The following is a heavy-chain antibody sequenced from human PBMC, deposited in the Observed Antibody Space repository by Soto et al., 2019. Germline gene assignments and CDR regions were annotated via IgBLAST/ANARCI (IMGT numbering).Heavy chain of an antibody. Sequence: EVQLVESGGGLVQPGGSLRLSCAASGFTFNNYWMHWVRQAPGKGLEWVSRVRGDETMTNYADSVKGRFTISRDNAKNTLYLQMTSLRADDTSLYYSARDRTKAEFDYWGQGTLVTVSS. CDR1: GFTFNNYW. CDR2: VRGDETMT. J-gene: IGHJ4*02. CDR3: ARDRTKAEFDY. D-gene: IGHD2-8*01. V-gene: IGHV3-74*01.